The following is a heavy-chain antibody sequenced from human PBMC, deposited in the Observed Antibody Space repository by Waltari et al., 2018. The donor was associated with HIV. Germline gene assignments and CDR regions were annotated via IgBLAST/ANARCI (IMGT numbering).Heavy chain of an antibody. CDR1: GGSISSSSYY. D-gene: IGHD3-22*01. V-gene: IGHV4-39*07. CDR3: ARDSYYDSSGYYYVNSYYYYYGMDV. J-gene: IGHJ6*02. CDR2: IYYSGST. Sequence: QLQLQESGPGLVKPSETLSLTCTVSGGSISSSSYYWGWIRQPPGKGLEWIGSIYYSGSTYYNPSLKSRVTISVDTSKNQFSLKLSSVTAADTAVYYCARDSYYDSSGYYYVNSYYYYYGMDVWGQGTTVTVSS.